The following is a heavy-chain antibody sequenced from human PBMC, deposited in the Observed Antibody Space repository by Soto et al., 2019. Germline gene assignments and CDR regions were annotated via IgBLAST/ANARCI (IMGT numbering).Heavy chain of an antibody. J-gene: IGHJ5*02. V-gene: IGHV4-31*03. CDR2: IYNSGYT. CDR3: ARGYYGSISLEWFDP. Sequence: KPSETLSLTCTVSGGSISSGGYYWSWIRQHPGKGLEWIGYIYNSGYTHYNPSVKSRVTISADTSKNQFSLKLSSVTAADMAVYYCARGYYGSISLEWFDPWGRGTLVTVSS. D-gene: IGHD3-10*01. CDR1: GGSISSGGYY.